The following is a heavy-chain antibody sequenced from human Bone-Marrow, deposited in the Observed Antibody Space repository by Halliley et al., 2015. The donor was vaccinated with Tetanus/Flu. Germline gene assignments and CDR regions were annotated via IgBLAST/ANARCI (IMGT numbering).Heavy chain of an antibody. CDR2: ISGSGLST. CDR1: GFTFSTYA. V-gene: IGHV3-23*01. D-gene: IGHD1-1*01. Sequence: SLRLSCAASGFTFSTYAMAWVRQAPGKGLECVSAISGSGLSTYYPESVKGRFTISRDISTNTLYLQMNSLRVEDTAVYYCARVEDVPPGTYYFDYWGQGTLVTVSS. J-gene: IGHJ4*02. CDR3: ARVEDVPPGTYYFDY.